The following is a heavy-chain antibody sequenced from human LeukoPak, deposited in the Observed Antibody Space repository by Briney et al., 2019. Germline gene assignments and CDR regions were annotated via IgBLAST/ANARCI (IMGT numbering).Heavy chain of an antibody. V-gene: IGHV5-51*01. CDR2: IYPGDSDT. CDR3: ARQSDFWSGYFTLPYYYYYYGMDV. J-gene: IGHJ6*02. Sequence: GESLKISCKGSGYSFTSYWFGWVRQLPGKGLEWMGIIYPGDSDTRYSPSFQGQVTISADKSISAAYLQWSSLKASDTAMYYCARQSDFWSGYFTLPYYYYYYGMDVWGQGTTVTVSS. D-gene: IGHD3-3*01. CDR1: GYSFTSYW.